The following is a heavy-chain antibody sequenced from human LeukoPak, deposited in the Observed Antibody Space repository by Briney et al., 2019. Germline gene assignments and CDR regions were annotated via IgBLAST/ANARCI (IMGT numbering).Heavy chain of an antibody. CDR1: GFTFSNYW. J-gene: IGHJ4*02. CDR2: IKQDGSET. CDR3: ARKGGTRGPLNY. D-gene: IGHD2-8*01. Sequence: GGSLRLFCAASGFTFSNYWMSWVRQAAGKGLEWVAIIKQDGSETYYVDSVKGRFTISRDNAKNSLFLQMNSLTAEDTAVYYCARKGGTRGPLNYWGQGTLVTVSS. V-gene: IGHV3-7*01.